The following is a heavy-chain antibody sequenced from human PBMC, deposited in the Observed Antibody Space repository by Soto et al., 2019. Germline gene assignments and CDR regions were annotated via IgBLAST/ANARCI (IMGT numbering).Heavy chain of an antibody. CDR2: INHSGST. D-gene: IGHD2-15*01. CDR3: ARLKRKDGGVWYGPTYGSYYYGMDV. V-gene: IGHV4-34*01. J-gene: IGHJ6*02. CDR1: GGSFSGYY. Sequence: SETLSPTCAVYGGSFSGYYWSWIRQPPGKGLEWIGAINHSGSTNYNPSLKSRVTISVATTKNQLSLKLSSVTAADTPVYYCARLKRKDGGVWYGPTYGSYYYGMDVWGQGTTVTVSS.